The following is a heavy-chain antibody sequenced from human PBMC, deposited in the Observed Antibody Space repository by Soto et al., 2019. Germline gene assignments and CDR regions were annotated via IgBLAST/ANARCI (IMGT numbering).Heavy chain of an antibody. V-gene: IGHV2-26*01. CDR2: IFSNDEQ. Sequence: QVTLKESGPVLVKPTETLTLTCTVSGFSLSNARMGVSWIRQPPGKALEWLAHIFSNDEQSYSTSLKSRLTISKYTSKSQVVLTMTNMDPVDTATYYCARIHYDYIWGSAFDIWGQGTMVTVSS. CDR3: ARIHYDYIWGSAFDI. J-gene: IGHJ3*02. CDR1: GFSLSNARMG. D-gene: IGHD3-16*01.